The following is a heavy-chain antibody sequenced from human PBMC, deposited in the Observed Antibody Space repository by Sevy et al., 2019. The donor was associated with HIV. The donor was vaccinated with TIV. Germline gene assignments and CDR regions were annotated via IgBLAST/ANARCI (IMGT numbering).Heavy chain of an antibody. CDR3: TTDGLERGYYCFDY. CDR1: GFTFSDAW. Sequence: GGSLRLSCEASGFTFSDAWMNWVRQAPGKGLEWVGRIKTKASGETPDYAAPVKGRFTISRDDSKNTLFLQMNSVIIEDTAVYFCTTDGLERGYYCFDYWCQGTLVTVSS. V-gene: IGHV3-15*07. J-gene: IGHJ4*02. D-gene: IGHD1-1*01. CDR2: IKTKASGETP.